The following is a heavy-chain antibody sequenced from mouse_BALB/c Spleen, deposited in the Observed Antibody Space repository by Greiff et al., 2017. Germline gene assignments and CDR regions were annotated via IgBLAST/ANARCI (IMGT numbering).Heavy chain of an antibody. V-gene: IGHV1-52*01. CDR1: GYTFTSYW. D-gene: IGHD1-1*01. Sequence: VQLQQPGAELVRPGASVKLSCKASGYTFTSYWMNWVKQRPEQGLEWIGRIDPCDSETHYNQKFKDKAILTVDKSSSTAYMQLSSLTSEDSAVYYCAREHGSSRYWYFDVWGAGTTVTVSS. CDR2: IDPCDSET. CDR3: AREHGSSRYWYFDV. J-gene: IGHJ1*01.